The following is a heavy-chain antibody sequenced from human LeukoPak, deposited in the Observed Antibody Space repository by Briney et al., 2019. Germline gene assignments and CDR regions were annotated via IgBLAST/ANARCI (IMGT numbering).Heavy chain of an antibody. CDR2: IYTSGST. J-gene: IGHJ4*02. V-gene: IGHV4-4*07. CDR1: GGSITGYY. D-gene: IGHD4-23*01. CDR3: ARGSHYGGNNFDY. Sequence: SETLSLTWTVSGGSITGYYWSWIRQPAGKGLEWIGRIYTSGSTNYNPSLKSRVTMSVDTSKNQFSLKLSSVTAADTAVYYCARGSHYGGNNFDYWGKGTLVTVSS.